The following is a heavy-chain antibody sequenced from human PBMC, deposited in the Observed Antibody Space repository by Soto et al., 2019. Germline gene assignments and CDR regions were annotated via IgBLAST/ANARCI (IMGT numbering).Heavy chain of an antibody. Sequence: EVQVVESGGGLVQPGGSLRLSCVGSGFTLSSYWMSWARQAPGKGLEWLANIKQDGSEQHSVDSVKGRFSISRDNAQNSLVLHMSSLRDEDTAVYYCARGSSLNYWGQGTLVTVSS. CDR2: IKQDGSEQ. CDR3: ARGSSLNY. CDR1: GFTLSSYW. D-gene: IGHD6-13*01. V-gene: IGHV3-7*01. J-gene: IGHJ4*02.